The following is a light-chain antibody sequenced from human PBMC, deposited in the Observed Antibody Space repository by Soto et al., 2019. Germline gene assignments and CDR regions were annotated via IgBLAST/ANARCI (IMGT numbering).Light chain of an antibody. J-gene: IGKJ2*01. CDR1: QSVGSSY. V-gene: IGKV3-20*01. CDR3: QHFGASPYT. CDR2: GAS. Sequence: EIVLTQSPGTLSLSPGESASLSCRASQSVGSSYLLWYQQKPGQTPRFLIYGASSRATGSADRFSVSVSGIDFTLTISILDTEDLAVYFCQHFGASPYTFGQGTKLEIK.